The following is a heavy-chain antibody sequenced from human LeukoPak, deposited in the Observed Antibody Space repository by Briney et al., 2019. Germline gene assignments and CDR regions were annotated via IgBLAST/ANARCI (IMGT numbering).Heavy chain of an antibody. CDR3: AARPLMPPRFDY. CDR2: ISNGGGTT. V-gene: IGHV3-23*01. Sequence: GGSLRLSCAASGFTLSNYPMSWVRQAPGKGLEWVSAISNGGGTTYYADSVKGRFTISRDNSKSTLYLQMNSLRAEDTAIYYCAARPLMPPRFDYWGQGTLVTVSS. CDR1: GFTLSNYP. J-gene: IGHJ4*02. D-gene: IGHD2-2*01.